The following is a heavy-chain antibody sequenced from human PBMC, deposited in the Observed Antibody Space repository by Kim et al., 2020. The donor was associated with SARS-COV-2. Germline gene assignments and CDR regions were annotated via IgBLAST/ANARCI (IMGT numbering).Heavy chain of an antibody. Sequence: SETLSLTCAVYGGSFNDYYWTWIRQPPGKGLEWIGEINPGGSTNYNPSLKSRVTISVDTSKNQVSLKLNSVTAADTAVYYCARCARGTVIGWRYFQHWGQGTLVTVSS. CDR3: ARCARGTVIGWRYFQH. CDR1: GGSFNDYY. V-gene: IGHV4-34*01. D-gene: IGHD4-4*01. CDR2: INPGGST. J-gene: IGHJ1*01.